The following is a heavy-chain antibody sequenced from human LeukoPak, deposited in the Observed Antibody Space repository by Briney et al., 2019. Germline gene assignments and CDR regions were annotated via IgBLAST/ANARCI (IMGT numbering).Heavy chain of an antibody. Sequence: GGSLRLSCAASGFTFSSYAMHWVRQAPGKGLVWVSRINSDGSSTSYADSVKGRFTISRDNAKNTLYLQMNSLRAEDTAVYYCARNRGYSSSWREVGNWFDPWGQGTLVTVSS. CDR3: ARNRGYSSSWREVGNWFDP. CDR1: GFTFSSYA. D-gene: IGHD6-13*01. J-gene: IGHJ5*02. CDR2: INSDGSST. V-gene: IGHV3-74*01.